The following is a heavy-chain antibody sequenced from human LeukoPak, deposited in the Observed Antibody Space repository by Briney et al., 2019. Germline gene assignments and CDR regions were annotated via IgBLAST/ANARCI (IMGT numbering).Heavy chain of an antibody. CDR2: ISSNGGST. V-gene: IGHV3-64*04. D-gene: IGHD6-19*01. CDR3: AKARRIAVAYFDY. Sequence: GGSLRLSCSASGFTFSSYAMHWVRQAPGKGLEYVSAISSNGGSTYYADSVKGRFTISRDNSKNTLYLQMNSLRAEDTAVYYCAKARRIAVAYFDYWGQGTLVTVSS. J-gene: IGHJ4*02. CDR1: GFTFSSYA.